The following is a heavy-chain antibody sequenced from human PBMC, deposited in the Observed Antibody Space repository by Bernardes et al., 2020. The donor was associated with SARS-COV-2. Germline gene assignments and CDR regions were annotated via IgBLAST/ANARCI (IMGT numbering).Heavy chain of an antibody. CDR2: ISGSGGST. J-gene: IGHJ4*02. Sequence: GGSLRLSRAASGFTFSSYAMHWVRQAPGKGLEWVSTISGSGGSTYYADSAKGRFTISRDNSKNTLYLQMNSLRAEDTAVYDCAKDSTSAYEPYYFDYWGQGTLVTVSS. V-gene: IGHV3-23*01. CDR1: GFTFSSYA. CDR3: AKDSTSAYEPYYFDY. D-gene: IGHD5-12*01.